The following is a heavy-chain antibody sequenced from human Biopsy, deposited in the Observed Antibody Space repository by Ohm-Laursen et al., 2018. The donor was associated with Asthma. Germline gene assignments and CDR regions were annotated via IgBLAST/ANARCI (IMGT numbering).Heavy chain of an antibody. CDR2: TSYAPPTK. CDR1: GFTFSSYG. D-gene: IGHD4-23*01. CDR3: ARGNHHRDCGGNSGAFDI. J-gene: IGHJ3*02. Sequence: SLRLSCTASGFTFSSYGMHWVRQAPGKGLEWVAVTSYAPPTKYYADSVKGRFTISRDNSKNTLYLQMNSLRAEDTAVYYCARGNHHRDCGGNSGAFDIWGQGTMVTVSS. V-gene: IGHV3-30*03.